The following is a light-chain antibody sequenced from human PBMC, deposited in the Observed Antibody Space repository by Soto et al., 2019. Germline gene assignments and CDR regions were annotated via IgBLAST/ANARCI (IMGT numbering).Light chain of an antibody. J-gene: IGKJ4*01. CDR2: DAS. Sequence: DIQMTQSPSTLSASVGDRVTITCRASQSISTWLAWYQQKPGNAPKLLIFDASNLESGVPSRFSGSGSGTEFTLTISSLQSEDFAVYYCQQYNNWPLTFGGGTKVEIK. CDR1: QSISTW. V-gene: IGKV1-5*01. CDR3: QQYNNWPLT.